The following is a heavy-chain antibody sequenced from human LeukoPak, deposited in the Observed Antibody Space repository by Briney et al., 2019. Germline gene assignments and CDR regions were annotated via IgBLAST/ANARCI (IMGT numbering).Heavy chain of an antibody. D-gene: IGHD2-2*01. V-gene: IGHV4-59*12. Sequence: SETLSLTCTVSGGSISSYYWSWIRQPPGKGLEWIGYIYYSGSTNYNPSLKSRVAISVDTSKNQFSLKLSSVTAADTAVYYCARGQRYCSSTSCYEIIHYMDVWGKGTTVTVSS. CDR2: IYYSGST. J-gene: IGHJ6*03. CDR3: ARGQRYCSSTSCYEIIHYMDV. CDR1: GGSISSYY.